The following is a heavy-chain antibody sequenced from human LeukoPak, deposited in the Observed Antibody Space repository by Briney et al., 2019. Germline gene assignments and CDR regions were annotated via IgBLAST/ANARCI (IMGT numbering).Heavy chain of an antibody. CDR1: GYTLTELS. V-gene: IGHV1-24*01. J-gene: IGHJ4*02. D-gene: IGHD3-10*01. Sequence: ASVKVSCKVSGYTLTELSMHWVRQAPGKGLEWMGGFDPEDGETIYAQKFQGRVTMTEDTSTDTAYMEPSSLRSEDTAVYYCATGGLLWFGEAYWGQGTLVTVSS. CDR2: FDPEDGET. CDR3: ATGGLLWFGEAY.